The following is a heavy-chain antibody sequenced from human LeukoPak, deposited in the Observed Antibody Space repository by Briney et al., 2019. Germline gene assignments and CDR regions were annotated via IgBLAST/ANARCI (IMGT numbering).Heavy chain of an antibody. CDR3: ARHSNWNGGVDWFDP. J-gene: IGHJ5*02. Sequence: SETLSLTCTVSGGSINSFYWTWIRQPAGKGLEWIGRIYSSGSTNFNPSLKSRVTISIDTSKNQFSLKLNSVTAADTAVYYCARHSNWNGGVDWFDPWGQETQVTVSS. CDR1: GGSINSFY. V-gene: IGHV4-4*07. CDR2: IYSSGST. D-gene: IGHD1-20*01.